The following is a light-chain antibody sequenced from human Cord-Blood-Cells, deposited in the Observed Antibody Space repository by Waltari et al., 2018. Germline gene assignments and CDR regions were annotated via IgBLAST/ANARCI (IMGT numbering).Light chain of an antibody. CDR3: QQRSNWPGT. V-gene: IGKV3-11*01. CDR2: DAS. J-gene: IGKJ2*01. CDR1: QGVSSY. Sequence: EIVLTQSPATLSLSPGERATLACRASQGVSSYLAWYQQKPGQAPRLRIYDASNRATVIPARVSGSGSGTDFTLTISSLGPEDFSVYYCQQRSNWPGTFGQGTKLEIK.